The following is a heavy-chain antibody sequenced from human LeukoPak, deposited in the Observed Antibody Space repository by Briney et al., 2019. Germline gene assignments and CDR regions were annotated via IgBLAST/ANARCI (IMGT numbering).Heavy chain of an antibody. CDR3: ARDPNYGSGRVDAFDI. CDR2: ISSSGSTI. Sequence: GGSLRLSCAASGFTFSDYYMSWIRQAPGKGLEWVSYISSSGSTIYYADSVKGRFTISRDNAKNSLYLQMNSLRAEDTAVYYCARDPNYGSGRVDAFDIWGQGTMVTVSS. D-gene: IGHD3-10*01. V-gene: IGHV3-11*01. J-gene: IGHJ3*02. CDR1: GFTFSDYY.